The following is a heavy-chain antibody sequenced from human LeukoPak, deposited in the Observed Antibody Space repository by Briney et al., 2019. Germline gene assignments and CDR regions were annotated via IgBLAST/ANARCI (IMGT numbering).Heavy chain of an antibody. V-gene: IGHV1-2*02. CDR3: ARGLKYSSSWSNWFDP. Sequence: GASVKVSCKASGYTFTGYYMHWVRQAPGQGLEWMGWINHNSGGTNYAQKFQGRVTMTRDTSISTAYMELSRLRSDDTAVYYCARGLKYSSSWSNWFDPWGQGTLVTVSS. CDR2: INHNSGGT. D-gene: IGHD6-13*01. J-gene: IGHJ5*02. CDR1: GYTFTGYY.